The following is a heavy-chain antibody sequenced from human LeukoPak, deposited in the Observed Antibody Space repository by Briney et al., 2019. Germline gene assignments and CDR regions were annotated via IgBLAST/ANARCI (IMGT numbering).Heavy chain of an antibody. D-gene: IGHD3-10*01. V-gene: IGHV3-48*03. J-gene: IGHJ4*02. CDR1: GFTFSSYE. CDR2: MSSSGTTI. Sequence: GGSLRLSCSTSGFTFSSYEMNWVRQAPGKGLEWVSFMSSSGTTISYADSVKGRFTISRDNAKNSLYLQMNSLRAEDTAVYYCARDSKQQIRTGSTFDYWGQGTLVTVSS. CDR3: ARDSKQQIRTGSTFDY.